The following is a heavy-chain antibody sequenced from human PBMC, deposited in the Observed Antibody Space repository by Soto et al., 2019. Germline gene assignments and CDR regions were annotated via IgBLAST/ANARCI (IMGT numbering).Heavy chain of an antibody. D-gene: IGHD2-2*01. Sequence: EVQLLESGGGLVQPGGSLRLSCAASGFTFSSYAMSWVRQAPGKGLEWVSAISGSGGSTYYADSVKGRFTISRDNSKNTLYLQMNSLRAEDTAVYYCAKDYLIKYQPLLFDAFDIWGQGTMVTVSS. CDR2: ISGSGGST. CDR3: AKDYLIKYQPLLFDAFDI. CDR1: GFTFSSYA. V-gene: IGHV3-23*01. J-gene: IGHJ3*02.